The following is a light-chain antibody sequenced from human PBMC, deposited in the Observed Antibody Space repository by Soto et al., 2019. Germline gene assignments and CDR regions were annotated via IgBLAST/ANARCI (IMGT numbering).Light chain of an antibody. Sequence: DIQMTQSPSSLSASVGDRVTITCRVSQSISKYLSCLQQKPGKAPKLLIYATSILQSVVPSRFSGSGSGTDVTLTISSLPPDDFATYYCQQSESTPPWTFGQGTKVEIK. CDR2: ATS. J-gene: IGKJ1*01. CDR3: QQSESTPPWT. V-gene: IGKV1-39*01. CDR1: QSISKY.